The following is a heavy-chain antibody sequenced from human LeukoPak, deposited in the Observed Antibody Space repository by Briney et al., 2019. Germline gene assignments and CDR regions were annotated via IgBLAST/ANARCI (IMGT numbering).Heavy chain of an antibody. CDR2: FHTSGIT. CDR1: GGSVSSGNYY. D-gene: IGHD3-22*01. J-gene: IGHJ2*01. V-gene: IGHV4-61*02. Sequence: PSETLSLTCTVSGGSVSSGNYYWSWLRQSAGKGLEWIGRFHTSGITNYKPSLKSRVTISADRSKNQLSLKLTSVTAADTAVYYCARATSYYESSAYYIAHWYFDLWGRGTLVIVSS. CDR3: ARATSYYESSAYYIAHWYFDL.